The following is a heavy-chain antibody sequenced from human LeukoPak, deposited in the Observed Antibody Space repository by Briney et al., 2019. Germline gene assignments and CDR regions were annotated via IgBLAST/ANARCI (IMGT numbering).Heavy chain of an antibody. Sequence: PGGSLRLSCAASGFTFTSYSMNWVRQAPGKGLEWVSTISGGGGSTYYADSVKCRFTISRDNSKNTLYLQVNSLRAEDTAVYYCAKGGKWDVTPFDYWGQGTLVTVSS. CDR1: GFTFTSYS. D-gene: IGHD1-26*01. CDR2: ISGGGGST. J-gene: IGHJ4*02. CDR3: AKGGKWDVTPFDY. V-gene: IGHV3-23*01.